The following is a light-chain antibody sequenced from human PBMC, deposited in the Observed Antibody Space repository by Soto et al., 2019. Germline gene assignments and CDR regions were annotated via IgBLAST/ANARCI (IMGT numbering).Light chain of an antibody. J-gene: IGKJ2*01. CDR3: QQYNNWPFT. Sequence: EIVMTQSPAALSVSPGEGATLSCRASQSVISNSAWYQQKPGQAPRLLIYGASTRATGIPARFSGSGSGTEFTLTISSLQSEDFAVYYCQQYNNWPFTFGQGTKLEIK. CDR2: GAS. V-gene: IGKV3-15*01. CDR1: QSVISN.